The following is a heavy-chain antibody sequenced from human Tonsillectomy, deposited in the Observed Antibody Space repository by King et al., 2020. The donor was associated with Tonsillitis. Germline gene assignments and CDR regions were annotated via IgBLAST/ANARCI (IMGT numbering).Heavy chain of an antibody. CDR2: IFSGGTT. CDR3: ARDALDY. V-gene: IGHV3-53*01. J-gene: IGHJ4*02. Sequence: VQLVESGGGLIQPGGSLRLSCAASGFTVSTNYMSWVRQAPGKGLEWVAGIFSGGTTYYADSVKGRFTISRDNSRNALYLQMNSLRAEDTAVYYCARDALDYWGQGTLVTVSS. CDR1: GFTVSTNY.